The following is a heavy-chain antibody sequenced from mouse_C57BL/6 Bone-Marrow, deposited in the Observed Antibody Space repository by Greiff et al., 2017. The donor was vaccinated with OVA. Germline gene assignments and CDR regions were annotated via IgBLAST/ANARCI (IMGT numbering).Heavy chain of an antibody. CDR2: IYIGNGYT. Sequence: EVQLHQSGAELVRPGSSVKMSCKTSGYTFTSYGINWVKQRPGQGLEWIGYIYIGNGYTEYNEKFKGKATLTSDTSSSTAYMQLSSLTSEDSAIYFCARSPITTVVAFYWYFDVWGTGTTVTVSS. V-gene: IGHV1-58*01. CDR3: ARSPITTVVAFYWYFDV. J-gene: IGHJ1*03. D-gene: IGHD1-1*01. CDR1: GYTFTSYG.